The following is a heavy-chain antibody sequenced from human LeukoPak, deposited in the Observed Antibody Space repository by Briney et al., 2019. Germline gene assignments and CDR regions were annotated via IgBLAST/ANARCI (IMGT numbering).Heavy chain of an antibody. D-gene: IGHD3-22*01. V-gene: IGHV4-4*02. CDR2: IYHGGST. Sequence: SGTLSLTCAVSGDSISSNNWWSWVRQPPGKGLERIGEIYHGGSTNYNPSLKSRVTISVDRSKNQFSLRLSSVTAADTAAYYCARGLKVVVHRAGFDYWGQGTLVTVSS. CDR1: GDSISSNNW. CDR3: ARGLKVVVHRAGFDY. J-gene: IGHJ4*02.